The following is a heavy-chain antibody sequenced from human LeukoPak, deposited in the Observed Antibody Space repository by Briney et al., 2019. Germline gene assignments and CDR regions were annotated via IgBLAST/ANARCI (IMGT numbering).Heavy chain of an antibody. Sequence: SETLSLTCIVSGVSISSSYYYWGWIRQPPGKGLEWIGSIYYSGSTYYNSSLKSRVTISIDTSKNQVSLNLTSMTAADTAVYYCARRMSGDHFYYYYYMDVWGKGTTVTISS. CDR3: ARRMSGDHFYYYYYMDV. D-gene: IGHD4-17*01. CDR1: GVSISSSYYY. J-gene: IGHJ6*03. V-gene: IGHV4-39*01. CDR2: IYYSGST.